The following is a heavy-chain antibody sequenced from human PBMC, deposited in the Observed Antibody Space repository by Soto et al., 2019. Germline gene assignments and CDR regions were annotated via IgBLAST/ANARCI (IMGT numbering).Heavy chain of an antibody. CDR2: ISWDGGTT. CDR1: GFTFDDYT. CDR3: AKDKYYDNSGSYYRYFDY. J-gene: IGHJ4*02. V-gene: IGHV3-43*01. D-gene: IGHD3-22*01. Sequence: GGSLRLSCAASGFTFDDYTMHWVRQVPGKGLEWVSLISWDGGTTYYADSVKGRFTISRDNSKNSLYLQMNSLRTEDTALYYCAKDKYYDNSGSYYRYFDYWGQGTLVTVSS.